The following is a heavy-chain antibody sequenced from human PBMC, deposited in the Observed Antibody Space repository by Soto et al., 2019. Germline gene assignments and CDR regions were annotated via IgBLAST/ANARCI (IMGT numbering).Heavy chain of an antibody. J-gene: IGHJ5*02. CDR1: GYTFTAYF. CDR2: INPGSGGT. D-gene: IGHD6-25*01. CDR3: ARGVGSSWFDP. Sequence: GASVKVSCKASGYTFTAYFMHWVRQAPGQGLEWMGWINPGSGGTNYAQKFQGRVTMTRDTSISTAYMELSSLTSDDTAVYYCARGVGSSWFDPWGQGTLVTVS. V-gene: IGHV1-2*02.